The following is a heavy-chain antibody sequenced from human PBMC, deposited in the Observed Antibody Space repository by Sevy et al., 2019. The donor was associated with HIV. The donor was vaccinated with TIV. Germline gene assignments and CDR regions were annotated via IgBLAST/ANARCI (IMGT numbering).Heavy chain of an antibody. CDR2: IQYSGST. J-gene: IGHJ5*02. Sequence: SETLSLTCTVSGGSISSSSYYWGWIRQPPGKGLHWIGSIQYSGSTNYNPSLKSRVTISVDTSKSQFCLRLSSVTAANTAVYYCARDIAAVGNNWFDPWGQGTLVTVSS. D-gene: IGHD6-13*01. CDR1: GGSISSSSYY. CDR3: ARDIAAVGNNWFDP. V-gene: IGHV4-39*02.